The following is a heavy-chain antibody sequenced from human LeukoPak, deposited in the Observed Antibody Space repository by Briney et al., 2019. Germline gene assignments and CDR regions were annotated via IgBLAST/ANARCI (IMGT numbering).Heavy chain of an antibody. D-gene: IGHD1-20*01. CDR3: ARDKIRTSITGNSNLDY. V-gene: IGHV1-18*01. CDR1: GYTFTSYG. Sequence: ASVKVSCKASGYTFTSYGISWVRQAPGQGLEWMGWISAYNGNTNYAQKLQGRVTMTTDTSTSTAYMELRSLRSDDTAVYYCARDKIRTSITGNSNLDYWGQGTLVTVSS. CDR2: ISAYNGNT. J-gene: IGHJ4*02.